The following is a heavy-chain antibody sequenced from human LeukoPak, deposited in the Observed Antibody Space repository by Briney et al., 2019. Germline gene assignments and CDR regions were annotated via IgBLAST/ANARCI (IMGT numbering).Heavy chain of an antibody. J-gene: IGHJ4*02. D-gene: IGHD3-10*01. CDR3: ASGAQSDY. CDR2: ISSSGSTI. Sequence: QPGGSLRLSCAASGFTFSSYEMNWVSQAPGKGLQWVSYISSSGSTIYYADSVKGRFTISRDNAKNSLYLQMNSLRAEDTAVYYCASGAQSDYWGQGTLVTVSS. V-gene: IGHV3-48*03. CDR1: GFTFSSYE.